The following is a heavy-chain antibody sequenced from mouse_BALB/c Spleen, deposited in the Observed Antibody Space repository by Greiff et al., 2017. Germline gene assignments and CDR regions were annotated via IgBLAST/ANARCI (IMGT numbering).Heavy chain of an antibody. CDR2: IWRGGST. V-gene: IGHV2-5*01. J-gene: IGHJ4*01. CDR1: GFSLTSYG. D-gene: IGHD1-1*01. CDR3: AKNNLLYAMDY. Sequence: QVQLKQSGPRLVQPSQSLSITCTVSGFSLTSYGVHWVRQSPGKGLEWLGVIWRGGSTVYNAAFMSSLSITKDNSKRQVFFKMNSLQADDTAKYYCAKNNLLYAMDYWGQGTSVTVSS.